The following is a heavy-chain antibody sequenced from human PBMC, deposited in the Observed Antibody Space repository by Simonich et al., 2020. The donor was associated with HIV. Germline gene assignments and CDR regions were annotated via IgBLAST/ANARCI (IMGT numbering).Heavy chain of an antibody. CDR2: INPKSGGT. D-gene: IGHD6-6*01. CDR1: GYTFTGYH. V-gene: IGHV1-2*02. Sequence: QVQLVQSGAEVKKPGASVKVSCKASGYTFTGYHIHWVRQAPGQGLEWRGWINPKSGGTNYARKLQGRVTMTSDTSISTAYSELSSLTSDDTSVYYCARTLTSDGGNYWGQGTLVTVSS. J-gene: IGHJ4*02. CDR3: ARTLTSDGGNY.